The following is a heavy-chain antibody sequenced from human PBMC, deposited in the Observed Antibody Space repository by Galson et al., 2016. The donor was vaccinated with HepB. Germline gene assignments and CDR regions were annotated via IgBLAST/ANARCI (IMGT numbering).Heavy chain of an antibody. Sequence: SLRLSCAASGFTFRNYGMTWVRQAPGKGLEVVSSISRSGDSTDYAGSVKGRFTISRDNSKNTLSLQMKSLTADDTAIYYCVQGSTAPAVWGKGTTVTVSS. CDR1: GFTFRNYG. D-gene: IGHD2-2*01. J-gene: IGHJ6*04. V-gene: IGHV3-23*01. CDR3: VQGSTAPAV. CDR2: ISRSGDST.